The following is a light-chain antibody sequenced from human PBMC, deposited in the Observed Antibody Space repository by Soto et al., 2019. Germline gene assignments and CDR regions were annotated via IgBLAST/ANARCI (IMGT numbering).Light chain of an antibody. CDR3: SSFTSKSSLI. CDR2: EVR. J-gene: IGLJ2*01. CDR1: MRDVGGYNL. V-gene: IGLV2-14*01. Sequence: HSVLTQPASVSGSPGQSITISCAGTMRDVGGYNLVSWYQQHPGRAPQLILYEVRNRPSGISFRFSGSKSGNTASLTISGLQAEDEADYYCSSFTSKSSLIFGGGTKLTVL.